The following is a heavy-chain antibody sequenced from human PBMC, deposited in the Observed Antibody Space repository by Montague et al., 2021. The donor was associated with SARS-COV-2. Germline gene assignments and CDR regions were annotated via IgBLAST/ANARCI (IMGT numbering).Heavy chain of an antibody. CDR3: VGSNWSSGSYYQLDY. CDR1: GFTVSSNY. D-gene: IGHD3-10*01. J-gene: IGHJ4*02. V-gene: IGHV3-53*04. CDR2: IYSGGST. Sequence: SLRLSCAASGFTVSSNYMSWVRQAPGKGLEWVSVIYSGGSTYYADSVKGRFTISRHNSKNTLYLHMNSLRAEDTAVYYCVGSNWSSGSYYQLDYWGQGTLVTVSS.